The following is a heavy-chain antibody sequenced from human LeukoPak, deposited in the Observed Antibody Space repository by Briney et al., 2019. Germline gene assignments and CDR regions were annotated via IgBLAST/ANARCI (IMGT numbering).Heavy chain of an antibody. CDR1: GYTFTSYY. Sequence: ASVKVSCKASGYTFTSYYVHWVRQAPGQGLEWMGIINPSGGSTSYAQKFQGRVTMTRDTSISTAYMELSRLRSDDTAVYYCARDSSEGYFDLWGRGTLVTVSS. D-gene: IGHD3-22*01. J-gene: IGHJ2*01. CDR2: INPSGGST. V-gene: IGHV1-46*01. CDR3: ARDSSEGYFDL.